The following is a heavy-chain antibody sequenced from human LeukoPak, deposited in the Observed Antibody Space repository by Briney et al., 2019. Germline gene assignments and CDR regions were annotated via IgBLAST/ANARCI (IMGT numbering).Heavy chain of an antibody. D-gene: IGHD3-3*01. Sequence: GGSLRLSCAASGFSFSSYAMHWVRQAPGKGLEWVAIITYDGSSKYYADSVEGRFTISRDQSKNTLYLQMNGLRPEDTAIYYCAREKRSGYYPGYWGQGTLVTVSS. J-gene: IGHJ4*02. CDR2: ITYDGSSK. CDR1: GFSFSSYA. V-gene: IGHV3-30-3*01. CDR3: AREKRSGYYPGY.